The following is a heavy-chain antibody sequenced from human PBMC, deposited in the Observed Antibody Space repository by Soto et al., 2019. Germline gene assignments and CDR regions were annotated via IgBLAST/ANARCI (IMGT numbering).Heavy chain of an antibody. CDR3: ARTYYYDSSGYYGGYFDL. V-gene: IGHV4-30-4*01. CDR2: IYYSGST. CDR1: GGSINSGDYY. D-gene: IGHD3-22*01. Sequence: QVQLKESGPGLVKPSQTLSLTCTVSGGSINSGDYYWSWIRQHPGKGLEWIGYIYYSGSTYYNQSLKSRVTISEDTSNNRFSLKLSSETAADTAVYYCARTYYYDSSGYYGGYFDLWGRGTLVTVSS. J-gene: IGHJ2*01.